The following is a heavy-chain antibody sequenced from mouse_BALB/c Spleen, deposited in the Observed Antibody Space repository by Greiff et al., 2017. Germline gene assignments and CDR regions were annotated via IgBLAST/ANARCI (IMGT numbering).Heavy chain of an antibody. D-gene: IGHD1-1*02. J-gene: IGHJ3*01. Sequence: QVQLQQPGAELVMPGASVKMSCKASGYTFTDYWMHWVKQRPGQGLEWIGAIDTSDSYTSYNQKFKGKATLTVDESSSTAYMQLSSLTSEDSAVYYCASYGPWFAYWGQGTLVTVSA. CDR2: IDTSDSYT. CDR3: ASYGPWFAY. V-gene: IGHV1-69*01. CDR1: GYTFTDYW.